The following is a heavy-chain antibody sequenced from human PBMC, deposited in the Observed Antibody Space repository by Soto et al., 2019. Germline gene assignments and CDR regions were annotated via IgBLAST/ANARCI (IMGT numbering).Heavy chain of an antibody. D-gene: IGHD5-18*01. Sequence: GGSLRLSCAASGFTFDDYTMHWVRQAPGKGLEWVSLISWDGGSTYYADTVNGRFTISRDKSKNSLYMQMNSLRTEDIALYDCAKDFRGYSGLRLQLWFSGGMDVWGQGTTVTVSS. CDR3: AKDFRGYSGLRLQLWFSGGMDV. V-gene: IGHV3-43*01. J-gene: IGHJ6*02. CDR2: ISWDGGST. CDR1: GFTFDDYT.